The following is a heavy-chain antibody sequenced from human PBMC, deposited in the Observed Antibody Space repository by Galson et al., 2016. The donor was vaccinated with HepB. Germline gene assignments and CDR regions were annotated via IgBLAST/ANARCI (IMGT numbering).Heavy chain of an antibody. CDR2: TYHTSNWYS. D-gene: IGHD1-14*01. CDR1: GDSVSSKSAA. Sequence: CAISGDSVSSKSAAWNWIRHSPSRGLEWLGRTYHTSNWYSDYAVSVKSRITINPDTTKNQFSLQLNSVTPEDTAVYYCARGHRVVAFSFYFDFWGQGSLVTVSS. V-gene: IGHV6-1*01. J-gene: IGHJ4*02. CDR3: ARGHRVVAFSFYFDF.